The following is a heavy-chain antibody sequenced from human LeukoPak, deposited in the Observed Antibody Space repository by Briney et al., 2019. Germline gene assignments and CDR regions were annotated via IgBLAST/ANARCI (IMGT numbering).Heavy chain of an antibody. J-gene: IGHJ4*02. CDR1: GFTLSPYE. CDR3: ARVVSSVDY. D-gene: IGHD6-19*01. Sequence: GGSPRLSCAASGFTLSPYEMNWVRQAPGKGLEWVSYISSGGETMYYADSVKGRFTISRDNAKNSLYLQMNSLRVEDTAVYYCARVVSSVDYWGQGTLVTVSS. CDR2: ISSGGETM. V-gene: IGHV3-48*03.